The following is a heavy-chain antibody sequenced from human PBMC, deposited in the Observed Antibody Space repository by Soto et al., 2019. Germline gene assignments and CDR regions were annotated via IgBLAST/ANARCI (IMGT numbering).Heavy chain of an antibody. CDR3: AKVTVTTSY. Sequence: GGSLRLSCAASGFTFSSYGMHWVRQAPGKGLEWVAVISYDGSNKYYADSVKGRFAISRDNSKNTLYLQMNSLRAEDTAVYYCAKVTVTTSYWGQGTLVTVSS. J-gene: IGHJ4*02. CDR2: ISYDGSNK. D-gene: IGHD4-4*01. CDR1: GFTFSSYG. V-gene: IGHV3-30*18.